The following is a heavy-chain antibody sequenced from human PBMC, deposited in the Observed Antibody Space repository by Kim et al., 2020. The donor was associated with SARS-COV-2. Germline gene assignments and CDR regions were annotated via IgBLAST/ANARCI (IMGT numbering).Heavy chain of an antibody. CDR2: INPSGGST. D-gene: IGHD3-3*01. J-gene: IGHJ5*02. V-gene: IGHV1-46*01. Sequence: ASVKVSCKASGYTFTSYYMHWVRQAPGQGLEWMGIINPSGGSTSYAQKFQGRVTMTRDTSTSTVYMELSSLRSEDTAVYYCARGLEWLFGTYNWFDPWGQGTLVTVSS. CDR3: ARGLEWLFGTYNWFDP. CDR1: GYTFTSYY.